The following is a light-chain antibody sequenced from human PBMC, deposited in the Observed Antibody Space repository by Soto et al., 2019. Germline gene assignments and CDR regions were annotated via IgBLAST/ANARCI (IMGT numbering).Light chain of an antibody. J-gene: IGLJ1*01. CDR2: EVS. Sequence: QSALTQPAGVSGSPGQSVTMSCTGTGSDVGGYNYVSWYQQHPGKAPKLMIYEVSNRPSGVSNRFSGSKSGNTASLTISGLQAEDEADYYCSSYTSSSTLDVFGTGTKVTVL. V-gene: IGLV2-14*01. CDR1: GSDVGGYNY. CDR3: SSYTSSSTLDV.